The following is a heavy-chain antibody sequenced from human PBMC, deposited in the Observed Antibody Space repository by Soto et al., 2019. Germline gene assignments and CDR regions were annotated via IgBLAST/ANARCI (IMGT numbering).Heavy chain of an antibody. D-gene: IGHD4-17*01. CDR3: AKEEDDYGDYVYYYYGMDV. V-gene: IGHV3-30*18. Sequence: GGSLRLSCVASGFTFSSYGMHWVRQAPGKGLEWVAVISYDGSNKYYADSVKGRFTISRDNSKNTLYLQMNSLRAEDTAVYYCAKEEDDYGDYVYYYYGMDVWGQGTTVTVSS. J-gene: IGHJ6*02. CDR2: ISYDGSNK. CDR1: GFTFSSYG.